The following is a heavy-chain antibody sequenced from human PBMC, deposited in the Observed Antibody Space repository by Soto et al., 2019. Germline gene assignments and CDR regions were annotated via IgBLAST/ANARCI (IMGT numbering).Heavy chain of an antibody. V-gene: IGHV3-15*01. J-gene: IGHJ6*02. Sequence: ESGGGLVKPGGSLRLSCAASGFTFSNAWMNWVRQAPGKGLEWVGRIKSKTGGGTTDYAAPVKGRFTISRDDSKNTLYLQMNSLKTEDAGVYYCTTVDSLYTMDVWGQGTTVTVSS. D-gene: IGHD2-2*03. CDR2: IKSKTGGGTT. CDR1: GFTFSNAW. CDR3: TTVDSLYTMDV.